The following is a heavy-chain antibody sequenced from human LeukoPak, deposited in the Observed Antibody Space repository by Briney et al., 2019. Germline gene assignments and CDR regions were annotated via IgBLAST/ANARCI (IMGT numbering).Heavy chain of an antibody. CDR2: IYYSGST. V-gene: IGHV4-59*12. D-gene: IGHD3-22*01. CDR3: ARGLYYYDSSGRTPVDAFDI. CDR1: GGSISSYY. Sequence: SETLSLTCTVSGGSISSYYWSWIRQPPGKGLEWIGYIYYSGSTNYNPSLKSRVTISVDTSKNQFSLKLSSVTAADTAVYYCARGLYYYDSSGRTPVDAFDIWGQGTMVTVSS. J-gene: IGHJ3*02.